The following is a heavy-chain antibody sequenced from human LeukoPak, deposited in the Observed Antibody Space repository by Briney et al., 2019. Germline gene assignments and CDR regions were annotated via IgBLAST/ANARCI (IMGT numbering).Heavy chain of an antibody. D-gene: IGHD3-10*01. J-gene: IGHJ4*02. CDR2: ISYDGSNI. CDR3: AKVPTYYYGSGSFGGPDY. Sequence: PGGSLRLSCAASGFTFSSYGMHWVRQAPGKGLEWVAVISYDGSNIYYADSVKGRLTISRDNSKNTLYLQMNSLRAEDTAVYYCAKVPTYYYGSGSFGGPDYWGQGTLVTVSS. V-gene: IGHV3-33*05. CDR1: GFTFSSYG.